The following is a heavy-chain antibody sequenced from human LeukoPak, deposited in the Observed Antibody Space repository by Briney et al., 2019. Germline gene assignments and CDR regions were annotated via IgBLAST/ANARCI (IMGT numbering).Heavy chain of an antibody. CDR3: ATYSGYDRIFDY. Sequence: GGSLRLSCAASGFTFSTYGMNWVRQAPGKGLEWVSYISGSSSAINYADSMKGRFTISRDNAKNSLYLQMNSLRAGDTAVYYCATYSGYDRIFDYWGQGTLVTVSS. D-gene: IGHD5-12*01. V-gene: IGHV3-48*01. CDR1: GFTFSTYG. CDR2: ISGSSSAI. J-gene: IGHJ4*02.